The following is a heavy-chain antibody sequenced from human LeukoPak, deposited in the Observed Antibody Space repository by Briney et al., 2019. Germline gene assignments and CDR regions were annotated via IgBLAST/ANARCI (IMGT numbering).Heavy chain of an antibody. CDR2: ISYDGSNK. CDR1: GFTFSSYG. D-gene: IGHD2-2*01. Sequence: PGRSLRLSCAASGFTFSSYGMHWVRQAPGKGLEWVAVISYDGSNKYYADSVKGRFTISRDNSKNTLYLQMNSLRAEDTAVYYCAKVEGYQLLEGPDPLDYWGQGTLVTVSS. J-gene: IGHJ4*02. CDR3: AKVEGYQLLEGPDPLDY. V-gene: IGHV3-30*18.